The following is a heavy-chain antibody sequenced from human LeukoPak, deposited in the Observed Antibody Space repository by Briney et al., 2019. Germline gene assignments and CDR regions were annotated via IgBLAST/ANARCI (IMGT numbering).Heavy chain of an antibody. J-gene: IGHJ3*02. D-gene: IGHD3-16*01. CDR3: ATVKGEVIGAFDI. CDR1: RFTFSSYG. V-gene: IGHV3-30*03. CDR2: ISYDRSNR. Sequence: PGGTLRLSCAASRFTFSSYGMHWVRQAPGKGLELVAVISYDRSNRYYADSVKGRFTISRFNSKNTLYLQMNSAAVYDTSFYYSATVKGEVIGAFDIWGQGTMVTVSS.